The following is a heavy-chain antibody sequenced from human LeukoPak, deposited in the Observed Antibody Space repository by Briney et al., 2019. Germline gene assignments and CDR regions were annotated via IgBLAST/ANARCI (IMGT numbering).Heavy chain of an antibody. CDR3: ARRYGSGSPSGPDY. V-gene: IGHV5-51*01. D-gene: IGHD3-10*01. CDR1: AYTFSSYW. CDR2: TYPGDSDT. J-gene: IGHJ4*02. Sequence: GESLKISCKGSAYTFSSYWIGWVRQMPGKGLEWMGITYPGDSDTRYSPSFQGQVTISADKSISTAYLQWSSLKASDTAMCYCARRYGSGSPSGPDYWGQGTLVTVSS.